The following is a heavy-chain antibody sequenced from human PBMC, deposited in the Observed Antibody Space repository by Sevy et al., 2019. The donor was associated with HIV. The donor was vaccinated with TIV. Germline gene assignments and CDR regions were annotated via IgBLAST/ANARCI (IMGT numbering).Heavy chain of an antibody. Sequence: GGSLRLSCAASGFTFSSYAMHWVRQAPGKGLEWVAVISYDGSNKYYADSVKGRFTFSRDDSKNTVSLQMRSLRVEDSAVYYCASEYCSRGSCFFDYWGQGIQVTVSS. CDR1: GFTFSSYA. D-gene: IGHD2-15*01. CDR3: ASEYCSRGSCFFDY. J-gene: IGHJ4*02. V-gene: IGHV3-30*14. CDR2: ISYDGSNK.